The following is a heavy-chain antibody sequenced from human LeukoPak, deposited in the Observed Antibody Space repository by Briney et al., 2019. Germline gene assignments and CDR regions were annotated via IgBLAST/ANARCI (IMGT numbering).Heavy chain of an antibody. D-gene: IGHD3-10*01. Sequence: SVKGSCEASGGTFSSYAICWVRQAPGQRLEWMGGIIPIFGTANYAQKFQGRVTITADESTSTAYMELSSLRSEDRAVYYCARENVGWFVDYWGQGPLVTVSS. V-gene: IGHV1-69*13. CDR3: ARENVGWFVDY. CDR2: IIPIFGTA. CDR1: GGTFSSYA. J-gene: IGHJ4*02.